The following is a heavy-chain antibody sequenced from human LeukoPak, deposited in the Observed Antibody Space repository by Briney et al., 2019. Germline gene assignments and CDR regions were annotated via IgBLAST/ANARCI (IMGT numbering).Heavy chain of an antibody. CDR2: IYYSGST. CDR3: ARDRLPGIAVAGTGDY. J-gene: IGHJ4*02. D-gene: IGHD6-19*01. Sequence: SETLSLTCTVSGGSISSSSYYWGWIRQPPGKGLEWIGSIYYSGSTYYNPSLKSRVTISVDTSKNQFSLKLSSVTAADTAVYYCARDRLPGIAVAGTGDYWGQGTLVTVSS. V-gene: IGHV4-39*07. CDR1: GGSISSSSYY.